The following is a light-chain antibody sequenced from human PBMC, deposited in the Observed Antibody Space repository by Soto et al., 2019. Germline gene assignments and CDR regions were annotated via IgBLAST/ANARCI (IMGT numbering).Light chain of an antibody. V-gene: IGLV2-14*01. J-gene: IGLJ1*01. Sequence: QSVLTQPASVSGSPGQSITISCTGTSSDVGGYNYVSWYQQHPGRAPKLMICDVSNRPSGVSDHFSGSKSGNTASLTISGLQAEDEAAYYCCSHTSSNTYVFGTGTKLTVL. CDR3: CSHTSSNTYV. CDR2: DVS. CDR1: SSDVGGYNY.